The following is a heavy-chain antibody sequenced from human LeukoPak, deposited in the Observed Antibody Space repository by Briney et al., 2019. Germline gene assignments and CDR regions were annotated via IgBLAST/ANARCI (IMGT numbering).Heavy chain of an antibody. V-gene: IGHV3-48*04. J-gene: IGHJ4*02. CDR2: ISSSGSTI. Sequence: GGSLRLSCAASGFTFSSYAMSWVRQAPGKGLEWVSYISSSGSTIYYADSVKGRFTISRDNAKNSLYLQMNSLRAEDTAVYYCARAVEGYIVVVVAAYFDYWGQGTLATVSS. CDR3: ARAVEGYIVVVVAAYFDY. D-gene: IGHD2-15*01. CDR1: GFTFSSYA.